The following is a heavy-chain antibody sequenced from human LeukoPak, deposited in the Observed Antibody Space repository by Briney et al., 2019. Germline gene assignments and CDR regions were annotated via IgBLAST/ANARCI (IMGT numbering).Heavy chain of an antibody. CDR2: ILPTDGST. V-gene: IGHV1-46*01. Sequence: ASVKVSCKASGYTFLSHYMHWVRQSPGQGLEWMGVILPTDGSTMYAQKFQGRLTITMDTSTSTLYMDLSSLESADTAIYSCVSEAYYSRASGDKKAFDHWGQGTLVTVSS. CDR1: GYTFLSHY. D-gene: IGHD2-21*01. CDR3: VSEAYYSRASGDKKAFDH. J-gene: IGHJ5*02.